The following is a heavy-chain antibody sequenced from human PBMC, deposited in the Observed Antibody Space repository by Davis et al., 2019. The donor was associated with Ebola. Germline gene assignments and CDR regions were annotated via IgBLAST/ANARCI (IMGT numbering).Heavy chain of an antibody. Sequence: AASVKVSCKASGGTFSSYAISWVRQAPGQGLEWMGWISAYNGNTNYAQKLQGRVTITADKSTSTAYMELSSLRSEDTAVYYCARELLQALDYWGQGTLVTVSS. D-gene: IGHD1-1*01. J-gene: IGHJ4*02. CDR3: ARELLQALDY. CDR2: ISAYNGNT. CDR1: GGTFSSYA. V-gene: IGHV1-18*01.